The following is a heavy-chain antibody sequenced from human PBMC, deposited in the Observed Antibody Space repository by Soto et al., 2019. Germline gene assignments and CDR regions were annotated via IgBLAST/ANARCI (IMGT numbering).Heavy chain of an antibody. CDR3: AKDRLRARGVLLLNWFDP. D-gene: IGHD2-8*01. CDR2: ISGSGGST. J-gene: IGHJ5*02. V-gene: IGHV3-23*01. CDR1: GFTFSSYA. Sequence: PGGCLRLSCAASGFTFSSYAMSWVRQAPGKGLEWVSAISGSGGSTYYADSVKGRFTISRDNSKNTLYLQMNSLRAEDTAVYYCAKDRLRARGVLLLNWFDPWGQGTLVTVSS.